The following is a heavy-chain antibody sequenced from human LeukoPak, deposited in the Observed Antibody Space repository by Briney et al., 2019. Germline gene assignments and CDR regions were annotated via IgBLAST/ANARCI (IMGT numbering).Heavy chain of an antibody. Sequence: GGSLRLSCAASGFTFSGSAMHWVRQAPGKGLEWVGRIRSIANSSETAYAASGKGRFTISRDDSKNTAYLQMNSLKTEDAAVYYCTRVGATFLDYWGQGTLVTVSS. V-gene: IGHV3-73*01. D-gene: IGHD1-26*01. CDR2: IRSIANSSET. CDR3: TRVGATFLDY. CDR1: GFTFSGSA. J-gene: IGHJ4*02.